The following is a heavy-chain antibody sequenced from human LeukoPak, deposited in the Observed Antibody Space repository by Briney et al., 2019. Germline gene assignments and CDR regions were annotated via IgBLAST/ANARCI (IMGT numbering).Heavy chain of an antibody. CDR1: GFTLSSNY. Sequence: GGSLRLSCAASGFTLSSNYMSWVRQAPGKGLEWVSVIYSGGSTYYADSVKGRFTISRDNSKNTLYLQMNSLRAEDTAVYYCAREIRGWYGNYFDYWGQGTLVTVSS. CDR2: IYSGGST. D-gene: IGHD6-19*01. J-gene: IGHJ4*02. V-gene: IGHV3-53*01. CDR3: AREIRGWYGNYFDY.